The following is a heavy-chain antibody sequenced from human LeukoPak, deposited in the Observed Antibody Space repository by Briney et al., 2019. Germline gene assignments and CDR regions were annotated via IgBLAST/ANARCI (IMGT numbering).Heavy chain of an antibody. CDR1: GYTFTGYY. CDR2: INPNSGGT. Sequence: ASVKVSCKASGYTFTGYYMHWVRQAPGQGLEWMGWINPNSGGTNYAQKFQGRVTMTRDTSISTAYMELSRLRSDDTAVYYCAGSYSSGWYVAVDYWGQGTLVTVSS. J-gene: IGHJ4*02. V-gene: IGHV1-2*02. D-gene: IGHD6-19*01. CDR3: AGSYSSGWYVAVDY.